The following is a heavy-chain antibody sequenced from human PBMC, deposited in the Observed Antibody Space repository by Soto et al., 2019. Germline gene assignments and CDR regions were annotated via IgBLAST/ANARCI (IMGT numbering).Heavy chain of an antibody. D-gene: IGHD4-17*01. Sequence: EVQVVESGGDLVKPGGSLRLSCAASGFTFSNAWMSWVHQAPGKGLEWVGRIKTNADGGTTDYAAPVKGRFTISRDDLRTAAYLRTSSLRTEDTAVYYCTTGRATVCTGFDYWGQGTMVTVSS. CDR2: IKTNADGGTT. CDR1: GFTFSNAW. J-gene: IGHJ4*02. V-gene: IGHV3-15*01. CDR3: TTGRATVCTGFDY.